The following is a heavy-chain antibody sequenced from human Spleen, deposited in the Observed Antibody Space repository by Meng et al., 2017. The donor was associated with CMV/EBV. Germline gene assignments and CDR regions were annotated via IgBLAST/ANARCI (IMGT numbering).Heavy chain of an antibody. CDR3: ARDSSGYYDGTFDI. CDR2: IKNEGDET. Sequence: LSLTCAASGFTFSGYWMSWVRQAPGKGLEWVAKIKNEGDETYYVDSVKGRFTISRDNTKNSLYLQMNSLRAEETAVYYCARDSSGYYDGTFDIWGQGTKVTVSS. J-gene: IGHJ3*02. CDR1: GFTFSGYW. D-gene: IGHD3-16*01. V-gene: IGHV3-7*01.